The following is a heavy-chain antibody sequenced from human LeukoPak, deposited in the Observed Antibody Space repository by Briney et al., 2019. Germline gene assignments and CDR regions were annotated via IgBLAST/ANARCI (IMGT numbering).Heavy chain of an antibody. Sequence: PGGSLRLSCAASGFTFRSSPMSWVRQAPGKGLEWVSGISGGGDSTSYADSVKGRFAISRDNSKNTLYLQMDSLRAEDTAVYYCAKCGNSGCHLIDYWGQGTLVTVSS. J-gene: IGHJ4*02. V-gene: IGHV3-23*01. D-gene: IGHD5-12*01. CDR3: AKCGNSGCHLIDY. CDR2: ISGGGDST. CDR1: GFTFRSSP.